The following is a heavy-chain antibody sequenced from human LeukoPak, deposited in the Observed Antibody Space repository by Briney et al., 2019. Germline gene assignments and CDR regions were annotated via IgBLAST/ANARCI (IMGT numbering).Heavy chain of an antibody. Sequence: PGGSLRLSCAASGFTFDDYAMHWVRQAPGKGLEWVSGISWNSGSIGYADSVKGRFTISRDNAKNSLYLQMNSLRAEDTALYYCAILLVRGATFYWGQGTLVTVSS. CDR2: ISWNSGSI. CDR3: AILLVRGATFY. CDR1: GFTFDDYA. V-gene: IGHV3-9*01. J-gene: IGHJ4*02. D-gene: IGHD3-10*01.